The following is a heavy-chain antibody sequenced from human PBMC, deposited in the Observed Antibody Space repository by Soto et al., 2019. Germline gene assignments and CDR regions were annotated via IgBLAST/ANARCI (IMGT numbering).Heavy chain of an antibody. Sequence: QVQLVQSGAEVKKPGSSVKVSCKASRGTFGNYAISWVRQAPGQGLEWLGGIMPVFGTVNYAQKFQGRVTISADKFTNRAYMELSSLRSEDTAIYCCARVSVPGIYGEDVWGQGTTVTVSS. CDR1: RGTFGNYA. J-gene: IGHJ6*02. CDR3: ARVSVPGIYGEDV. D-gene: IGHD2-2*01. V-gene: IGHV1-69*06. CDR2: IMPVFGTV.